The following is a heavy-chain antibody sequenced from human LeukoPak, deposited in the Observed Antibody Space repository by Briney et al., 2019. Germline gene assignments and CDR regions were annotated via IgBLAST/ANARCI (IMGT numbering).Heavy chain of an antibody. V-gene: IGHV3-30-3*01. CDR2: ISYDGNNK. CDR1: GFTFSNYD. D-gene: IGHD2-15*01. J-gene: IGHJ4*02. Sequence: GGSLRLSCAASGFTFSNYDMHWVRQAPGKGLEWVAVISYDGNNKDFADSVKGRFTISRDNSKNTLYLQMNSLRAEDTAVYYCARGNNVVRVTGCFDYWGQGTLVTVSS. CDR3: ARGNNVVRVTGCFDY.